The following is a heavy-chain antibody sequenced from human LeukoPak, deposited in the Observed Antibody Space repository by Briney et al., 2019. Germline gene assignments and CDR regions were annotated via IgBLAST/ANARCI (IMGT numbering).Heavy chain of an antibody. CDR2: IYSSGSA. D-gene: IGHD4-17*01. CDR3: ARAIDYGDSYFDY. J-gene: IGHJ4*02. Sequence: TSQTLSLTCTVSGDSINSGSYYLSWIRQPAGKGLEWIGRIYSSGSANYNPSLKSRVTISVDTSKNQFSLRLSSVTAADTAVYYCARAIDYGDSYFDYWGQGTLVTVSS. CDR1: GDSINSGSYY. V-gene: IGHV4-61*02.